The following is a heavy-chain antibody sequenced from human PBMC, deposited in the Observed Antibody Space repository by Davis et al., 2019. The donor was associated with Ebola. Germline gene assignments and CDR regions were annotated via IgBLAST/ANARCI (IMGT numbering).Heavy chain of an antibody. CDR3: ARGVDSSGYYFIHDAFDI. CDR2: IYTSGST. CDR1: GGSISSYY. V-gene: IGHV4-4*07. Sequence: SETLSLTCTVSGGSISSYYWSWIRQPAGKGLEWIGCIYTSGSTNYNPSLKSRVTMSVDTSKNQFSLKLSSVTAADTAVYYCARGVDSSGYYFIHDAFDIWGQGTMVTVSS. J-gene: IGHJ3*02. D-gene: IGHD3-22*01.